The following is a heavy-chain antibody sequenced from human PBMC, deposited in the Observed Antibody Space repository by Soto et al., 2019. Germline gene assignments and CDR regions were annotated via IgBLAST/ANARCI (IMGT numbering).Heavy chain of an antibody. CDR1: CGSITSSSFY. CDR3: ARRRIVPTTNFDY. V-gene: IGHV4-39*01. D-gene: IGHD1-26*01. Sequence: PSETLSLTCTVSCGSITSSSFYWGWIRQPPGKGLEWIGHIFHTGATYYNPTLKSRLRMSVDTSKNQFSLNLSSVTATDTAVYYCARRRIVPTTNFDYWGQGTLVTVSS. J-gene: IGHJ4*02. CDR2: IFHTGAT.